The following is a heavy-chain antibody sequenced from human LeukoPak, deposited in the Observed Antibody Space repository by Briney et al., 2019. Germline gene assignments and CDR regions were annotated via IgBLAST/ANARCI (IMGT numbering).Heavy chain of an antibody. J-gene: IGHJ4*02. V-gene: IGHV3-74*01. CDR3: ARDYYDSSGYLSLDS. CDR2: INSDGSIT. Sequence: GGSLRLSCAASGFTFSDSWMHWVRQAPGGGLVWVSRINSDGSITIYADSVKGRFTISRDNAKNTLNLQMNSLRAEDTAVYYCARDYYDSSGYLSLDSWGQGTLVTVST. CDR1: GFTFSDSW. D-gene: IGHD3-22*01.